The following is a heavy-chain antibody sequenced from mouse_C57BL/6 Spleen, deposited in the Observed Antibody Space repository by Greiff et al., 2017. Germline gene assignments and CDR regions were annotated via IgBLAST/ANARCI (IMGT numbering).Heavy chain of an antibody. V-gene: IGHV1-69*01. J-gene: IGHJ2*01. CDR2: IDPSDSYT. CDR1: GYTFTSYW. CDR3: ARREEGLRPLDY. D-gene: IGHD2-4*01. Sequence: VQLQQPGAELVMPGASVKLSCKASGYTFTSYWMHWVKQRPGQGLEWIGEIDPSDSYTNYNQKFKGKSTLTVDKSSSTAYMQLSSLTSEDSAVYYCARREEGLRPLDYWGQGTTLTVSS.